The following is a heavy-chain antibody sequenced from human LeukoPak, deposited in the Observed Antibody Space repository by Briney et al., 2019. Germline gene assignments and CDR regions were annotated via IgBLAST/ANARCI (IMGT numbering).Heavy chain of an antibody. Sequence: PSETLSLTCTVSGGSISSSSYYWGWIRQPPGKGLEWIGSIYYSGSTYYNPSLKSRVTISVDTSKNQFSLKLSSVTAADTAVYYCARLIRYFDLWGQGTLVTVSS. J-gene: IGHJ4*02. D-gene: IGHD3-9*01. CDR1: GGSISSSSYY. CDR3: ARLIRYFDL. V-gene: IGHV4-39*01. CDR2: IYYSGST.